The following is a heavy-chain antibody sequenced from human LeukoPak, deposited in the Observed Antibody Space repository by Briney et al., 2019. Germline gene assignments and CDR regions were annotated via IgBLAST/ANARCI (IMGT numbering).Heavy chain of an antibody. J-gene: IGHJ3*02. CDR1: GYTFTSYG. V-gene: IGHV1-18*01. Sequence: ASVKVSCEASGYTFTSYGISWVRQAPGQGLEWMGWISVYNGNTNYAQKLQGRVTMTTDTSTSTAYMELRSLRSDDTAVYYCASPYCSGGTCYAHDAFDIWGQGTKVTVSS. D-gene: IGHD2-15*01. CDR2: ISVYNGNT. CDR3: ASPYCSGGTCYAHDAFDI.